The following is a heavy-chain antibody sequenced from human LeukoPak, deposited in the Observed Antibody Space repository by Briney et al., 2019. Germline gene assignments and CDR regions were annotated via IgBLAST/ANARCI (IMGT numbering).Heavy chain of an antibody. CDR3: ARQMERGWFPSDY. CDR2: IYYSGST. V-gene: IGHV4-39*01. J-gene: IGHJ4*02. D-gene: IGHD6-19*01. Sequence: PSETLSLTCTVSGGSISSSSYYWGWIRQPPGKGLEWIGSIYYSGSTYYNPSLKSRVTISVDTSRNQFSLKLSSVTAADTTIYYCARQMERGWFPSDYWGQGTLVTVSS. CDR1: GGSISSSSYY.